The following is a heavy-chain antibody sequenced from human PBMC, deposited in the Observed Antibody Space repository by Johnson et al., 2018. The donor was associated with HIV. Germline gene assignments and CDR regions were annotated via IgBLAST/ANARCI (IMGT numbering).Heavy chain of an antibody. Sequence: VQLVESGGGLVQPGGSLRLSCAASGFTVSSNYMSWVRQAPGKGLEWVSVIYSGGSTSYADSVKGRFTISRDNSQNTLYLQMNSLRAEDTAVYYCARGSYYDSSGDAFDIWGQGTMVTVSS. CDR2: IYSGGST. D-gene: IGHD3-22*01. CDR1: GFTVSSNY. CDR3: ARGSYYDSSGDAFDI. J-gene: IGHJ3*02. V-gene: IGHV3-66*02.